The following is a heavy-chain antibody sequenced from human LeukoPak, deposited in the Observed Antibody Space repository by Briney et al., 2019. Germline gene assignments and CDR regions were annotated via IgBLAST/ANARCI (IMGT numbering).Heavy chain of an antibody. CDR2: ISSSSRYI. CDR1: GFTFSSYS. V-gene: IGHV3-21*01. Sequence: GGSLRLSCAASGFTFSSYSMNWVRQAPGKGLEWVSSISSSSRYIYYAGSVKGRFTISRDNAKNSLYLQMNSLRAEDTAVYYCARAITTVTTSIWGQGTLVTVSS. D-gene: IGHD4-17*01. J-gene: IGHJ4*02. CDR3: ARAITTVTTSI.